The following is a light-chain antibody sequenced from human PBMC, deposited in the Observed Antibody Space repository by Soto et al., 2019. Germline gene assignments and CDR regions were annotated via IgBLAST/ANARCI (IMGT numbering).Light chain of an antibody. CDR1: PSLLDNNGYNY. J-gene: IGKJ1*01. V-gene: IGKV2-28*01. Sequence: VMTQCPLSLAVTPEHPASISCRSSPSLLDNNGYNYLDGYLQKPGQSLQLLIYLGSNRASGVPGRFSGSGSGTDFTLKISRVEAEDVGVYYCMQALRTQWTFGQGTKMDIK. CDR3: MQALRTQWT. CDR2: LGS.